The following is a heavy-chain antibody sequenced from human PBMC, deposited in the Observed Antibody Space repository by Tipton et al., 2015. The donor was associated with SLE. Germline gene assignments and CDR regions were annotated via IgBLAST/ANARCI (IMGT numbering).Heavy chain of an antibody. CDR1: GGSISSSSYY. J-gene: IGHJ4*02. Sequence: TLSLTCTVSGGSISSSSYYWGWIRQPPGKGLEWIGEIYHSGSTNYNPSLKSRVTISVDKSKNQFSLKLSSVTAADTAVYYCARDDPDGESRGIPGDYWGQGTLVTVSS. CDR2: IYHSGST. D-gene: IGHD4-17*01. CDR3: ARDDPDGESRGIPGDY. V-gene: IGHV4-39*07.